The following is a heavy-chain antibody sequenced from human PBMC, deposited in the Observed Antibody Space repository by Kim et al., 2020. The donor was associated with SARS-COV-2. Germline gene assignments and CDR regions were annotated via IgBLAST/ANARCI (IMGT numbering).Heavy chain of an antibody. J-gene: IGHJ4*02. V-gene: IGHV3-23*01. D-gene: IGHD1-1*01. CDR3: ATDPFGSGTGTLDY. Sequence: YAASMYGRFTISRDNSNDFLYLHMNSLRAEDTAIYYCATDPFGSGTGTLDYWGQGTLVTVSS.